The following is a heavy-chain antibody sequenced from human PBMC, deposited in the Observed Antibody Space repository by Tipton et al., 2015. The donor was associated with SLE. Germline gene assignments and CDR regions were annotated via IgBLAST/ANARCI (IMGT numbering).Heavy chain of an antibody. J-gene: IGHJ6*03. Sequence: TLSLTCVVYGGSFSGYYWSWIRQPPGKGLEWVGEINHSGSTNYNPSLKSRVTISVDTSKNQFSLKLSSVTAADTAVYYCARGLNYYDSSGYYPFYYMDVWGKGTTVTVSS. CDR3: ARGLNYYDSSGYYPFYYMDV. CDR2: INHSGST. D-gene: IGHD3-22*01. CDR1: GGSFSGYY. V-gene: IGHV4-34*01.